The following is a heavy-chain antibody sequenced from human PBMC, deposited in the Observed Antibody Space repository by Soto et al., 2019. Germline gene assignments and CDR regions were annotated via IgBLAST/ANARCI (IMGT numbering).Heavy chain of an antibody. Sequence: QVQLVESGGGVVQPGKSLRLSCAASGFTFSSYAMHWARQAPGKGLEWVTVISIRGGDEYYAESVRGRFTISRDDSKKKVVLAMDSLRVEDTAVYYCARGTIVARQHLDYWGQGTLVTVSS. V-gene: IGHV3-30*03. D-gene: IGHD6-6*01. CDR3: ARGTIVARQHLDY. J-gene: IGHJ4*02. CDR2: ISIRGGDE. CDR1: GFTFSSYA.